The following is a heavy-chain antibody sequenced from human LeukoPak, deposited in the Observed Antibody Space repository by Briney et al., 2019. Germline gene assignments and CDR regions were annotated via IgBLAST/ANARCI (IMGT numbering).Heavy chain of an antibody. CDR2: IYYSGST. J-gene: IGHJ5*02. CDR1: GGSLSSFY. V-gene: IGHV4-59*01. D-gene: IGHD6-25*01. Sequence: SETLSLTCSVSGGSLSSFYWSWIRQPPGKGLELIGYIYYSGSTNYNPSLKSRVTISLDASKRQFSLKLSSVTAADTAVYYCAKEGASGSNLRFDPWGQGTLVTVSS. CDR3: AKEGASGSNLRFDP.